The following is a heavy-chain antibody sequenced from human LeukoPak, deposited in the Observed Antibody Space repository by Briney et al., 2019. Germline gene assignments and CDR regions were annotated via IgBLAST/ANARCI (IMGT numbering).Heavy chain of an antibody. Sequence: GGSLRLSCVASGLIFSSCEMNWVRQAPGKGLEWVSGINTSGGSTAYADSVKGRFTISRDNAKNSLYLQMNSLRAEDTAVYYCARDYGHVAAAGPANTYYFDYWGQGTLVTVSS. D-gene: IGHD6-13*01. J-gene: IGHJ4*02. CDR1: GLIFSSCE. V-gene: IGHV3-48*03. CDR3: ARDYGHVAAAGPANTYYFDY. CDR2: INTSGGST.